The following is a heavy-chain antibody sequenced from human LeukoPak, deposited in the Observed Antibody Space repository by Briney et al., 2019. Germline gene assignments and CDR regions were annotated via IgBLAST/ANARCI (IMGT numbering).Heavy chain of an antibody. CDR1: GFTFSDSY. CDR2: ISTSSSYI. D-gene: IGHD5-12*01. J-gene: IGHJ3*02. CDR3: ARDLRPYSGYDNLAFDI. Sequence: PGGSLRLSCAASGFTFSDSYMTWIRQAPGKGLEWVSFISTSSSYIYYADSVKGRFTISRDNAKKSLYLQMNSLRAEDTAVYYCARDLRPYSGYDNLAFDIWGQGTMVTVSS. V-gene: IGHV3-11*06.